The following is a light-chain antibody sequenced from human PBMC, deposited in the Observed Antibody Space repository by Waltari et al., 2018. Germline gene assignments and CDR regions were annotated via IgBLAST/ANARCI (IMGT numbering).Light chain of an antibody. V-gene: IGKV3-20*01. CDR1: QSVTSSF. CDR3: QQYGGSPMYT. J-gene: IGKJ2*01. CDR2: GTS. Sequence: EIVLTHSPGTLSLSLGERETLSCWASQSVTSSFLACYQQKPGQAPRLLIYGTSNRTTGIPDRFSGSGSGTDFTLTISRLEPEDFAVYYCQQYGGSPMYTFGQGTRLEIK.